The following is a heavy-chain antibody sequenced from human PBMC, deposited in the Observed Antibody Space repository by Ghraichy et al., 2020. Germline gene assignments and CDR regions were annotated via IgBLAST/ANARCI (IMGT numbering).Heavy chain of an antibody. J-gene: IGHJ4*02. CDR3: ASNYDYVWGSYYFDY. V-gene: IGHV3-48*02. Sequence: GESLNISCAASGFTFSSYSMNWVRQAPGKGLEWVSYISSSSSTIYYADSVKGRFTISRDNAKNSLYLQMNSLRDEDTAVYYCASNYDYVWGSYYFDYWGQGTLVTVSS. D-gene: IGHD3-16*01. CDR2: ISSSSSTI. CDR1: GFTFSSYS.